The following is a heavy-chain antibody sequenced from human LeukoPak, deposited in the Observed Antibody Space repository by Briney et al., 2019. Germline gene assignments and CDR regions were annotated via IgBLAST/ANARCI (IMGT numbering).Heavy chain of an antibody. CDR2: IWYDGSNK. V-gene: IGHV3-33*08. CDR3: ARDLAVAGPGRDAFDI. D-gene: IGHD6-19*01. CDR1: GFTFSSYG. J-gene: IGHJ3*02. Sequence: GGSLRLSCAASGFTFSSYGMHWVRQAPGKGLEWVAVIWYDGSNKYYADSVKGRFTISRDNSKNTLYLQMNSLRAEDTAVYYCARDLAVAGPGRDAFDIWGQGTMVTVSS.